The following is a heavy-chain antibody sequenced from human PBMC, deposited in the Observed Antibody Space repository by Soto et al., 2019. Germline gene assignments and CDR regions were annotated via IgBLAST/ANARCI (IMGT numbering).Heavy chain of an antibody. CDR3: TTEGSGSYWPPPNFDY. CDR2: IKSKTDGGTT. D-gene: IGHD1-26*01. CDR1: VFTFCNAW. Sequence: GVSLGLSCAASVFTFCNAWMSWVRQAPGKGLEWVGRIKSKTDGGTTDYAAPVKGRFTISRDDSKNTLYLQMNSLKTEDTAVYYCTTEGSGSYWPPPNFDYWGQGTLVTVSS. J-gene: IGHJ4*02. V-gene: IGHV3-15*01.